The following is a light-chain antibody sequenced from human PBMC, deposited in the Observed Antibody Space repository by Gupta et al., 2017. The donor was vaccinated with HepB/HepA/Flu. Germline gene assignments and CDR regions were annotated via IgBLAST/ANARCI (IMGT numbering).Light chain of an antibody. Sequence: DIQMTQSPSSLSASVGDRVTITCRASQTISSYLEWYQQKPGKAPKLLIYSASNLQNGVPSRFSGSGSGTEFTLTISSLQPEDFATYYCQQSYSVSCSFGPGTXVEIK. V-gene: IGKV1-39*01. CDR1: QTISSY. CDR2: SAS. CDR3: QQSYSVSCS. J-gene: IGKJ2*04.